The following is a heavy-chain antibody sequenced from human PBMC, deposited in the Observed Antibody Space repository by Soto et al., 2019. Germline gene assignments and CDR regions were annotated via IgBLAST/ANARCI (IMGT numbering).Heavy chain of an antibody. J-gene: IGHJ6*02. V-gene: IGHV1-69*01. D-gene: IGHD2-2*01. Sequence: VKVSCKASGGTFSSFAISWVRQTPGQGLEWMGGIIPIFGTANYAQKFQGRVTITADESTSTAYMELSSLRSEDTAVYYCARGWRIGYCSSTSCSSGLYYYYGMDVWGQGTTDTVSS. CDR2: IIPIFGTA. CDR3: ARGWRIGYCSSTSCSSGLYYYYGMDV. CDR1: GGTFSSFA.